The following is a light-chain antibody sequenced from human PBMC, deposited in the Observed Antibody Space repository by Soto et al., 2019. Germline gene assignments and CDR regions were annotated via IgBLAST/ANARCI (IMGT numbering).Light chain of an antibody. J-gene: IGKJ5*01. CDR1: QSVSSSS. Sequence: ETVLTQSPGTLSLSPGERATLSCRASQSVSSSSLAWYQQRPGQAPRLLIYGTSSRATGIPDRFSGSGSGTDFALTISRLEPEDFAVYCCQRYGSSPLITFGQGTRLEIK. CDR2: GTS. V-gene: IGKV3-20*01. CDR3: QRYGSSPLIT.